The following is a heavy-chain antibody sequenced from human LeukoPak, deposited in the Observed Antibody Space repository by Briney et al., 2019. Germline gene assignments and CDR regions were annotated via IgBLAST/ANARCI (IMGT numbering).Heavy chain of an antibody. Sequence: ASVKVSCKASGYTFTGYYMHWVRQAPGQGLGWMGRINPNSGGTNYAQKFQGRVTMTRDTSISTAYMELSRLRSDDTAVYYCARDDCSSTSCSDRFDPWGQGTLVTVSS. J-gene: IGHJ5*02. D-gene: IGHD2-2*01. CDR2: INPNSGGT. V-gene: IGHV1-2*06. CDR1: GYTFTGYY. CDR3: ARDDCSSTSCSDRFDP.